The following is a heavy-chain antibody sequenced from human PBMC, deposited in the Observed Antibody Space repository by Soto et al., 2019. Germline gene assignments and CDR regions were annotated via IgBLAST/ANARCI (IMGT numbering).Heavy chain of an antibody. CDR3: SRDAIAAAGTND. CDR1: GGAFSSYT. Sequence: QVQLVQSGTEVKKPGSSVKVSCKASGGAFSSYTINWVRQAPGQGLEWMGGIIPIFGTANYAQKFQGRVTFTADTSTNTAFMALNRLRSNDTAVYYCSRDAIAAAGTNDWGQGTLVTVSS. V-gene: IGHV1-69*06. CDR2: IIPIFGTA. D-gene: IGHD6-13*01. J-gene: IGHJ4*02.